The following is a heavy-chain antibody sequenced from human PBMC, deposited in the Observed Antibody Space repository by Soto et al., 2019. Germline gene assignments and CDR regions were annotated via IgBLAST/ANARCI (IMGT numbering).Heavy chain of an antibody. Sequence: VGSLRLSCAASGFTFSSYAMSWVRQAPGNGLEWVSSISGSGGSTYYADSVKGRFTISRDNSKNTLYLQINSLRAEDTAVYYCAKGEGSSYYDSSGYYYFLDAFDIWGQGTMVTVSS. CDR2: ISGSGGST. D-gene: IGHD3-22*01. CDR1: GFTFSSYA. J-gene: IGHJ3*02. V-gene: IGHV3-23*01. CDR3: AKGEGSSYYDSSGYYYFLDAFDI.